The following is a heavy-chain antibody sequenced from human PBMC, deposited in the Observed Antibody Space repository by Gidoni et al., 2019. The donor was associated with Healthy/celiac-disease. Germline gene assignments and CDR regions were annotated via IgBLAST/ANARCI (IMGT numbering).Heavy chain of an antibody. CDR3: ARATIQLGRAIDY. Sequence: QVQLQQWGAGLLKPSETLSLTCAVYGGSFSGYYWSWIRQPPGKGLEWIGEINHSGSTNYNPSLKSRVTISVDTSKNQFSLKLSSVTAADTAVYYCARATIQLGRAIDYWGQGTLVTVSS. J-gene: IGHJ4*02. D-gene: IGHD1-1*01. V-gene: IGHV4-34*01. CDR2: INHSGST. CDR1: GGSFSGYY.